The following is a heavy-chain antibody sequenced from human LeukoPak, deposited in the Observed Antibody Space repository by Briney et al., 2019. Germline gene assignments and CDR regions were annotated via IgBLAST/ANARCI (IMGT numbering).Heavy chain of an antibody. CDR2: IYYSGST. D-gene: IGHD6-13*01. V-gene: IGHV4-61*08. CDR3: ARLGKGVYGYSSPSGY. Sequence: SETLSLTCTVSGGSISSGGYYWSWIRQHPGKGLEWIGYIYYSGSTNYNPSLKSRVTISVDTSKNQFSLKLSSVTAADTAVYYCARLGKGVYGYSSPSGYWGQGTLVTVSS. J-gene: IGHJ4*02. CDR1: GGSISSGGYY.